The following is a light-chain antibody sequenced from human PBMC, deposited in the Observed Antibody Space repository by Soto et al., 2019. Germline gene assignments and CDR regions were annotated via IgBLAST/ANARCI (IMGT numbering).Light chain of an antibody. CDR2: KAS. V-gene: IGKV1-5*03. CDR1: QSISSW. J-gene: IGKJ1*01. Sequence: DIQMTQSPSILSASVGDRVTITCRASQSISSWLAWYQQKPGKAPNLLIHKASHLESGVPSRFSGSGSGTEFTLTISSLRPGDFATYYCQHYNTYPWTFGQGTKVDI. CDR3: QHYNTYPWT.